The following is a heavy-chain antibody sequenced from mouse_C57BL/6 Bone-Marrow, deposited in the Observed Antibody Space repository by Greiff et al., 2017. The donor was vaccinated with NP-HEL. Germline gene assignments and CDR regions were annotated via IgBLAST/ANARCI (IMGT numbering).Heavy chain of an antibody. Sequence: QVQLQQPGAELVRPGSSVKLSCKASGYTFTSYWMDWVKQRPGQGLEWIGNIYPSDSETHYNQKFKDKATLTVDKSSSTAYMQLSSLTSEDSAVYYCARYPLLGGLPHYYAMDYWGQGTSVTVSS. V-gene: IGHV1-61*01. CDR1: GYTFTSYW. J-gene: IGHJ4*01. CDR3: ARYPLLGGLPHYYAMDY. D-gene: IGHD2-2*01. CDR2: IYPSDSET.